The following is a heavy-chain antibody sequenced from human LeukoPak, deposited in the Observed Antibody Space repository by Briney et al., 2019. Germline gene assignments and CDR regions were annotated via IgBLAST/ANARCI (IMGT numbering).Heavy chain of an antibody. D-gene: IGHD6-13*01. J-gene: IGHJ4*02. Sequence: GESLKISCKGSGYSFTSYWIGWVRQMPGKGLEWMGIIYPGDSDTRYSPSFQGQVTISADKSISTAYLQWSSLKASDTAMYYCARLATGYSSSWYGFYYFDYWGQGTLVTVSS. CDR1: GYSFTSYW. CDR2: IYPGDSDT. V-gene: IGHV5-51*01. CDR3: ARLATGYSSSWYGFYYFDY.